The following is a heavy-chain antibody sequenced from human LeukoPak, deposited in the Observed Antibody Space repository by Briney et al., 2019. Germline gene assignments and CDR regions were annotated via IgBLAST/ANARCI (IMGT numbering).Heavy chain of an antibody. V-gene: IGHV4-59*01. CDR1: GDSISSYY. Sequence: SETLSLTCTVSGDSISSYYWSWIRQPPGKGLEWIGYIYYSGNTNYNPSLKSRVTISVDTSKNQFSLKLSSVTAADTAVYYCAREGSGSADAFDIWGQGTMVTVSS. CDR2: IYYSGNT. D-gene: IGHD3-10*01. J-gene: IGHJ3*02. CDR3: AREGSGSADAFDI.